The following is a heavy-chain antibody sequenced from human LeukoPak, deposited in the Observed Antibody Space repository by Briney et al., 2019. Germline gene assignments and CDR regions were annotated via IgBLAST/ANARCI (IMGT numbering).Heavy chain of an antibody. CDR3: ATGGIVVVPTAPWAGFDY. D-gene: IGHD2-2*01. CDR2: IKSKTNGGTT. Sequence: GGSLRLSCVVSGLTFSDAWMNWVRQAPGKGLEWVGRIKSKTNGGTTEYAAPVKGRFAISRDDSRNTLYLQMNSLKTEDTAVYYCATGGIVVVPTAPWAGFDYWGQGPLVTVSS. V-gene: IGHV3-15*01. CDR1: GLTFSDAW. J-gene: IGHJ4*02.